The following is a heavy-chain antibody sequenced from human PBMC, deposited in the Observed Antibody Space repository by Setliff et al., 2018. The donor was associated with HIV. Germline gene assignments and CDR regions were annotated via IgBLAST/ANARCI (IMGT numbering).Heavy chain of an antibody. CDR2: IYYSGST. D-gene: IGHD5-18*01. V-gene: IGHV4-59*11. CDR3: ARGVTHPPPFGAFDI. CDR1: GGSISSHY. J-gene: IGHJ3*02. Sequence: SCTVSGGSISSHYWSWIRQPPGKGLEWIGYIYYSGSTKYNPSLKSRLTISVDTSKNQFSLKLRSVTAADTAFYYCARGVTHPPPFGAFDIWGLGTLVTVSS.